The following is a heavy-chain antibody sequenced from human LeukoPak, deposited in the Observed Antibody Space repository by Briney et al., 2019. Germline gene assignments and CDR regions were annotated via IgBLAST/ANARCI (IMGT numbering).Heavy chain of an antibody. D-gene: IGHD3-9*01. V-gene: IGHV4-30-4*01. J-gene: IGHJ4*02. CDR3: ARVPTGYYPFDY. CDR1: GGSISSGDYY. Sequence: SQTLSLTCTVSGGSISSGDYYWNWIRQPPGTGLEWLGYIYYRGSTFYNPSLVSRVTISVGTSKNQFSLKLSSVTTPDTAMYYCARVPTGYYPFDYWGQGTLVTVSS. CDR2: IYYRGST.